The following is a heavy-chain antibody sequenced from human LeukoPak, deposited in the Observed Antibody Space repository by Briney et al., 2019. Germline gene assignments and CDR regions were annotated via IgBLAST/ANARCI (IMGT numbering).Heavy chain of an antibody. J-gene: IGHJ3*01. CDR1: GDSVNAYY. CDR3: ARGGARGSSAFDV. D-gene: IGHD3-10*01. V-gene: IGHV4-59*02. CDR2: IYYSGST. Sequence: SETLSLTCTVSGDSVNAYYWNWIRQPPGKGLEWIGYIYYSGSTDYNPSLKSRVTMSVDTSKNQFSLKLNSVTAADTAVYYCARGGARGSSAFDVWGQGTMVIVSA.